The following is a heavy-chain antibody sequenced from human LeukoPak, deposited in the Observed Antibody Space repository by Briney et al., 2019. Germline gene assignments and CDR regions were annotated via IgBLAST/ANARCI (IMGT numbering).Heavy chain of an antibody. D-gene: IGHD2-2*01. Sequence: SETLSLTCTVSGGSVTTYYWSWIRQFPGKGLEWIGHVHYRGSPEYNPSLTSRVTISVDTSKNQFSLRLTSVTAADTPVYYCARYSTSWDYWGQGTLVTVSS. CDR3: ARYSTSWDY. V-gene: IGHV4-59*02. J-gene: IGHJ4*02. CDR2: VHYRGSP. CDR1: GGSVTTYY.